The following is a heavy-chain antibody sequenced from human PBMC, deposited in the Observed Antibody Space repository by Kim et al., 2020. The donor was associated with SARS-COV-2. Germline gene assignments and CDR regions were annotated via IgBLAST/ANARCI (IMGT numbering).Heavy chain of an antibody. CDR2: VSVIVVKT. Sequence: GGSLRLSCAASGFTFDTYAMSWVRQAPGKGLEWVSSVSVIVVKTFYADSVKGRFTISRDNSKNTVYVQMSRLGAEDTAKYYCAKGGSWQTSASPSFFDFWGERIRVTVSS. CDR3: AKGGSWQTSASPSFFDF. J-gene: IGHJ4*02. V-gene: IGHV3-23*01. CDR1: GFTFDTYA. D-gene: IGHD3-16*01.